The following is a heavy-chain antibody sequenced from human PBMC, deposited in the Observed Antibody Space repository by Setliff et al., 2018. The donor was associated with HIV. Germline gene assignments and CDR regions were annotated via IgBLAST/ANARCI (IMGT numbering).Heavy chain of an antibody. CDR2: ISYDGSNK. CDR3: AKDFGFAIATTYYFDL. CDR1: GFTFSNSA. V-gene: IGHV3-30*04. D-gene: IGHD1-1*01. J-gene: IGHJ4*02. Sequence: GGSLRLSCAASGFTFSNSAMHWVRQAPGKGLGWVAGISYDGSNKYYTDSVKGRFTISRDNSKNTLYLQMSSLRAEDTAVYYCAKDFGFAIATTYYFDLWGQGTLVTVSS.